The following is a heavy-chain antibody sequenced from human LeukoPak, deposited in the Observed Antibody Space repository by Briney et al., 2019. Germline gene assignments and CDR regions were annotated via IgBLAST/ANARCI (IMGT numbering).Heavy chain of an antibody. V-gene: IGHV3-48*01. J-gene: IGHJ3*02. CDR2: ISISGSTI. CDR1: GFTFSSYS. Sequence: PGGSLRLSCAASGFTFSSYSMKWVRQAPGKGLEWVSYISISGSTIHYADSVKGRFTISRDSFKNTLYLQMNSLRPEDTAVYYCAKEGDYYGSGSYRDGFDIWGQGTRATVSS. D-gene: IGHD3-10*01. CDR3: AKEGDYYGSGSYRDGFDI.